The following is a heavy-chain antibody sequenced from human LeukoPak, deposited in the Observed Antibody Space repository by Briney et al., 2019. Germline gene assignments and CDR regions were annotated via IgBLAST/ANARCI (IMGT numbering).Heavy chain of an antibody. CDR3: ARQGSSADWTLLSGSLDY. CDR2: IYPGDSDT. Sequence: GESLKISCQGSGYRFTSYWIGWVRQMPGKGLEWMGIIYPGDSDTRYSPSFQGQVTISADKSISTAYLQWSSLKASDTAMYYCARQGSSADWTLLSGSLDYWGQGTLVTASS. J-gene: IGHJ4*02. CDR1: GYRFTSYW. D-gene: IGHD5-12*01. V-gene: IGHV5-51*01.